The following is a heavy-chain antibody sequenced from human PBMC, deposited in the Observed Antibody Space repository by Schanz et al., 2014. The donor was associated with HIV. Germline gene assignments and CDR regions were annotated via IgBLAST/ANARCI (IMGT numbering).Heavy chain of an antibody. CDR2: IWYDGSYK. V-gene: IGHV3-33*08. J-gene: IGHJ5*02. CDR1: GFTFSSYG. CDR3: ARDESSVRWFDP. Sequence: QVHLVESGGGVVQPGRSLRLSCAASGFTFSSYGMHWVRQAPGRGLEWAAVIWYDGSYKYYADSVKGRFTVSRDNAKNSLYLQMNSLRPEDTAVYYCARDESSVRWFDPWGQGTQVTVSS.